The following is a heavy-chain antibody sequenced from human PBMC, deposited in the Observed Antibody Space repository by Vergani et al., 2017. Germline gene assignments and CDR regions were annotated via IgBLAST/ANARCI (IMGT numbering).Heavy chain of an antibody. D-gene: IGHD3-3*01. V-gene: IGHV4-39*01. J-gene: IGHJ6*02. CDR1: GGSISSSSYY. CDR3: ARHALRFLGWLYESGMDF. CDR2: IYYSGST. Sequence: QVQLQESGPGLVKPSETLSLTCTVSGGSISSSSYYWGWIRQPPGKGLGGIGSIYYSGSTYYNPSRRSRVTISVDTSKNQFCLKLSSVTAADTAVFYCARHALRFLGWLYESGMDFWGQGTTVTVSS.